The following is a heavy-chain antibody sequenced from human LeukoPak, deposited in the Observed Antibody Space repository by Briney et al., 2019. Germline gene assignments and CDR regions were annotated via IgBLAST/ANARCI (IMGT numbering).Heavy chain of an antibody. Sequence: EASVKVSCMASGYTFTGYYMHWVRQAPGQGLEWMGRINPNSGGTNYAQRFQGRVTITRDTSISTAYMELSRLRSDDTAVYYCARGMNQAGTNHWGQGTLVTVSS. V-gene: IGHV1-2*06. CDR1: GYTFTGYY. CDR3: ARGMNQAGTNH. J-gene: IGHJ4*02. D-gene: IGHD1-7*01. CDR2: INPNSGGT.